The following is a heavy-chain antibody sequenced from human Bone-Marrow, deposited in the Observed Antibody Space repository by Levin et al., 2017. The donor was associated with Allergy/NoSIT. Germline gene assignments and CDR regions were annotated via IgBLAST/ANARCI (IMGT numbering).Heavy chain of an antibody. Sequence: GGSLRLSCAASGFTFSSYDMHWVRQATGKGLEWVSAIGTAGDTYYPGSVKGRFTISRENAKNSLYLQMNSLRAGDTAVYYCARGRDVDTAMVIPIETPRHWYFDLWGRGTLVTVSS. V-gene: IGHV3-13*01. J-gene: IGHJ2*01. D-gene: IGHD5-18*01. CDR3: ARGRDVDTAMVIPIETPRHWYFDL. CDR1: GFTFSSYD. CDR2: IGTAGDT.